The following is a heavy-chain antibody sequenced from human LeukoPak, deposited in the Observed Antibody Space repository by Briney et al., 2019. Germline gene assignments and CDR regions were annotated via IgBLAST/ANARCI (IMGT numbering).Heavy chain of an antibody. V-gene: IGHV5-51*01. CDR3: ARTQAPYSSSWYDAFDI. D-gene: IGHD6-13*01. Sequence: GESLKISCKDSGYSFTSYWIGWVRQMPGKGLEWMGIIYPGDSDTRYSPSFQGQVTISADKSISTAYLQWSSLKASDTAMYYCARTQAPYSSSWYDAFDIWGQGTMVTVSS. CDR1: GYSFTSYW. CDR2: IYPGDSDT. J-gene: IGHJ3*02.